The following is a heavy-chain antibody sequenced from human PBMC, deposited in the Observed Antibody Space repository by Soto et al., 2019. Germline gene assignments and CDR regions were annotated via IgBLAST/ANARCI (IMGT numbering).Heavy chain of an antibody. CDR2: IYYSGTT. V-gene: IGHV4-30-4*01. CDR1: VGSISIGDYS. J-gene: IGHJ4*02. Sequence: SSETLSLTCTFSVGSISIGDYSLNWIRQHPGKGLEWIGYIYYSGTTYYNPSLKSRVTTSVDTSKNQFSLKLSSVTAADTAVYYCARGGGRDGYNYYFDFWGQGTLVTGSS. CDR3: ARGGGRDGYNYYFDF. D-gene: IGHD5-12*01.